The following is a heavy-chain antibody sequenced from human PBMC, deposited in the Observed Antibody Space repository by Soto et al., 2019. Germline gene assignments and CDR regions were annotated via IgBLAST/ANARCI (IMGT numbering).Heavy chain of an antibody. Sequence: QVQLVQSGAEVKKPGSSVKVSCKASGGTFSNYAISWVRQGPGQGLEWMGGIIPIFGTTNYAQRFQGRVTITANESTSTAYMELRSMRSEDTAVYYCARVSSSWYKYSFDYWGQGTLVTVSS. V-gene: IGHV1-69*12. CDR1: GGTFSNYA. CDR2: IIPIFGTT. CDR3: ARVSSSWYKYSFDY. J-gene: IGHJ4*02. D-gene: IGHD6-13*01.